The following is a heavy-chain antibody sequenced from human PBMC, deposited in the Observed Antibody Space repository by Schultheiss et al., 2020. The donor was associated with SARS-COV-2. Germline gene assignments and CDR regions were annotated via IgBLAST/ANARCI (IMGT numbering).Heavy chain of an antibody. V-gene: IGHV1-69*05. CDR1: GGTFSSYD. J-gene: IGHJ6*03. CDR2: IIPIVGTA. D-gene: IGHD4-23*01. CDR3: AREDPNSYYMDV. Sequence: SVKVSCKASGGTFSSYDISWVRQAPGQGLEWMGGIIPIVGTANYAQKFQGRVTITTDESTSTAYMELSSLRSEDTAVYYCAREDPNSYYMDVWGKGTTVTVSS.